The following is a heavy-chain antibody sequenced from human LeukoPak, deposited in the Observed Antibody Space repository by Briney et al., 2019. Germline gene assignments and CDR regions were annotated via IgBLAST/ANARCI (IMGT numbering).Heavy chain of an antibody. J-gene: IGHJ5*02. D-gene: IGHD2-8*01. CDR1: GGSFSGYY. V-gene: IGHV4-34*01. Sequence: SETLSVTCAVCGGSFSGYYWNWMRQPPGKGVEWIGEINQSGSTNYNPSLKSRVTLSVDTSNNQFSLKLSSVTAADTAVYYCARRPGYCPNGVCYKRNWFDPWGQGTLVTVSS. CDR3: ARRPGYCPNGVCYKRNWFDP. CDR2: INQSGST.